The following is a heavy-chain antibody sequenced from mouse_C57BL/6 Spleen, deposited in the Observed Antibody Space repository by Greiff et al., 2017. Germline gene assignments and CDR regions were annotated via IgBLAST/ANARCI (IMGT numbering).Heavy chain of an antibody. CDR3: ARAPYDGWYFDV. Sequence: EVMLVESEGGLVQPGSSMKLSCTASGFTFSDYYMAWVRQVPEKGLEWVANINYDGSSTYYLDSLKSRFIISRDNAKNILYLQMSSLKSEDTATYYCARAPYDGWYFDVWGTGTTVTVSS. CDR2: INYDGSST. D-gene: IGHD2-3*01. CDR1: GFTFSDYY. V-gene: IGHV5-16*01. J-gene: IGHJ1*03.